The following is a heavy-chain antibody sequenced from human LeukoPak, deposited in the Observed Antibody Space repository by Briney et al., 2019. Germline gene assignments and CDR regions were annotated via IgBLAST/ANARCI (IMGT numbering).Heavy chain of an antibody. CDR3: ARETSGSFPY. CDR2: INSDGSSP. J-gene: IGHJ4*02. CDR1: GFTFSSYW. Sequence: GGSLRLSCTASGFTFSSYWMQWVRQAPGKGLVWVSRINSDGSSPSYADSVKGRFTISRNNSKNTLYLQMNNLSAEDTAVYYCARETSGSFPYWGQGTLVTVSS. D-gene: IGHD2-15*01. V-gene: IGHV3-74*01.